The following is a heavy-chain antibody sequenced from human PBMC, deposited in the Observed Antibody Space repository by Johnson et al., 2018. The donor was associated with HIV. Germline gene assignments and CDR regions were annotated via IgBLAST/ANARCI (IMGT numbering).Heavy chain of an antibody. Sequence: ELLVESGGGLVQPGGSLRLSCAASGFTFSTYWMSWVRQAPGKRLEWVANIKQDGSERYYVDSVKGRFTISRDNAKNSLYLQMNSLRAEDTAVYYCARPQGGAPLAMAFDIWGQVTMVTVSS. CDR1: GFTFSTYW. V-gene: IGHV3-7*01. J-gene: IGHJ3*02. CDR2: IKQDGSER. CDR3: ARPQGGAPLAMAFDI. D-gene: IGHD3-16*01.